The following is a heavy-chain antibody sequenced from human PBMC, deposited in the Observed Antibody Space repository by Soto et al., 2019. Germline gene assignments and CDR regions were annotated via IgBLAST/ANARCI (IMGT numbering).Heavy chain of an antibody. Sequence: GGSLRLSCAASGFTFSSYGMHWVRQAPGKGLEWVAVIWYGGSNKYYADSVKGRFTISRDNSKNTLYLQMNTLRAEDTAVYYCAKDLGFSAPTAFYDWGQGTLVTVSS. V-gene: IGHV3-33*06. J-gene: IGHJ4*02. CDR1: GFTFSSYG. CDR2: IWYGGSNK. CDR3: AKDLGFSAPTAFYD. D-gene: IGHD3-10*01.